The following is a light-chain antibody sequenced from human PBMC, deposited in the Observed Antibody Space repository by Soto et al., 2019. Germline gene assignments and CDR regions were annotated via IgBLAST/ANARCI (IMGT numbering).Light chain of an antibody. CDR2: DAS. V-gene: IGKV3-11*01. CDR1: QSVSSS. Sequence: EIVLTQSPATLSLSPGERATLSCRASQSVSSSLAWYQQKPGQTPRLLIYDASNRATGIPSRFSGSASGTDFTLTVSSLDPEDFAVYYCQQRSSWPLTFGGGTKVAIK. CDR3: QQRSSWPLT. J-gene: IGKJ4*01.